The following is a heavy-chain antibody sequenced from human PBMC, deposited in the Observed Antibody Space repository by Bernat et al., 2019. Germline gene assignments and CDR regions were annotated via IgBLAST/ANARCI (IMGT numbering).Heavy chain of an antibody. Sequence: EVQLVETGGGLIQPGGSLRLSCAASGFTVSSNYMGWVRQAPGKGLEWVSVIYSGGKTYYADSVKGRFTISRDNSKNTLSLQMNSLRGEDTAVYYCARGYGDYVNYYYMDVWGKGTTVTVSS. CDR2: IYSGGKT. D-gene: IGHD4-17*01. J-gene: IGHJ6*03. CDR3: ARGYGDYVNYYYMDV. CDR1: GFTVSSNY. V-gene: IGHV3-53*02.